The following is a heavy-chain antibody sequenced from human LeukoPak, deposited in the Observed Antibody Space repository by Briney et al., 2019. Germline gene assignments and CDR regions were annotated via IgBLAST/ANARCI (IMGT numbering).Heavy chain of an antibody. Sequence: GASVKVSCKASGYTFTSCDINWVRQATGQGLEWMGCMNPNSGNTGYAQKFQGRVTMTRNTSISTAYMELSSLRSEDTAVYYCARGLEGYCSSTSCYTTYYYYGMDVWGQGTTVTVSS. V-gene: IGHV1-8*01. CDR2: MNPNSGNT. D-gene: IGHD2-2*02. CDR3: ARGLEGYCSSTSCYTTYYYYGMDV. J-gene: IGHJ6*02. CDR1: GYTFTSCD.